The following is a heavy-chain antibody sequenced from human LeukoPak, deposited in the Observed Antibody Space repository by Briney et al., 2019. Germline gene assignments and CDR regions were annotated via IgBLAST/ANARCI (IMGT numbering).Heavy chain of an antibody. J-gene: IGHJ4*02. V-gene: IGHV1-8*01. D-gene: IGHD3-9*01. CDR1: GYTFTSYD. Sequence: ASVKVSCKASGYTFTSYDINWVRQATGQGLEWMGWMSPNSGNTGYAQKFQGRVTMPRNTSISTAYMQLSSLRSEDTAVYSCATVIRRLGYYFDYWGQGTLVTVSS. CDR3: ATVIRRLGYYFDY. CDR2: MSPNSGNT.